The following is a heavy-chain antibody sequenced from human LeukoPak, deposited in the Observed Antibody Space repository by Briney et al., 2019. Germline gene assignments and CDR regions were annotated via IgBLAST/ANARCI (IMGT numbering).Heavy chain of an antibody. D-gene: IGHD6-19*01. CDR3: ARDPSALAGYFDY. J-gene: IGHJ4*02. Sequence: PGGSLRLSCAASGFTFSPYWMHWVRQAPGKGVVWVSRIDSDGSSTTYADSVKRRFTISRDNAENTLYLQMNSLRAEDTAVYYCARDPSALAGYFDYWGQGTLVTVSS. CDR1: GFTFSPYW. V-gene: IGHV3-74*01. CDR2: IDSDGSST.